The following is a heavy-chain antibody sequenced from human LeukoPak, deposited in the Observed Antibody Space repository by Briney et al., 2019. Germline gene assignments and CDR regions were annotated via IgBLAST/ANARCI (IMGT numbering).Heavy chain of an antibody. CDR2: SSKDGSST. CDR1: ASTFSSNW. CDR3: AASMAGFNWFDP. V-gene: IGHV3-74*01. J-gene: IGHJ5*02. Sequence: GGSLRLSCAASASTFSSNWMHWVRQAPGKGLVWVSRSSKDGSSTYYADSVKGRFTISRDNAKNTLYLQMSSLTAEDTAVYYCAASMAGFNWFDPWGQGTLVTVSS. D-gene: IGHD6-19*01.